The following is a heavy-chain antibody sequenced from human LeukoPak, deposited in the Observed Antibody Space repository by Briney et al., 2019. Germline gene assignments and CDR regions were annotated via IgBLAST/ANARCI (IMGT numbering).Heavy chain of an antibody. CDR3: ARRGRPGKTGTTWTLLDY. V-gene: IGHV1-46*01. J-gene: IGHJ4*02. CDR1: GYIFTNYY. CDR2: NNPSGGST. Sequence: ASVKVSCKASGYIFTNYYMHWVRQAPGQGLEWMGINNPSGGSTTYAQKFQGRVTMTRDTSTSTVYMEVSSLRSEDTAVYYCARRGRPGKTGTTWTLLDYWGQGTLVTVSS. D-gene: IGHD1-7*01.